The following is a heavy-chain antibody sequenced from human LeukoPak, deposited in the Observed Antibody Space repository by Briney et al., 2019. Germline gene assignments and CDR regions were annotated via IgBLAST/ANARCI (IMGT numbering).Heavy chain of an antibody. CDR3: AREEQWLVGWSKNWYFDL. V-gene: IGHV3-74*01. D-gene: IGHD6-19*01. CDR2: INSDGSST. CDR1: GFTFSSYW. J-gene: IGHJ2*01. Sequence: GGSLRLSCAASGFTFSSYWMHWVRQAPGKGLVWVSRINSDGSSTSYADSVKGRFTISRDNAKNTLYLQMNSLRAEDTAVYYCAREEQWLVGWSKNWYFDLWGRGTLVTVSS.